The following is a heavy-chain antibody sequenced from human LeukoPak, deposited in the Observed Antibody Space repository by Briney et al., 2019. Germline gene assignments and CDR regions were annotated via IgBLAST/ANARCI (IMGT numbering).Heavy chain of an antibody. D-gene: IGHD4-17*01. Sequence: GGSLRLSCAASGFTFSSYEMNWVRQAPGKGLEWVSYISSSGSTIYYADSVKGRFTISRDNAKNTLYLQMNSLRAEDTAVYYCARGVGPVTSNPLDYWGQGTLVTVSS. V-gene: IGHV3-48*03. CDR1: GFTFSSYE. CDR2: ISSSGSTI. J-gene: IGHJ4*02. CDR3: ARGVGPVTSNPLDY.